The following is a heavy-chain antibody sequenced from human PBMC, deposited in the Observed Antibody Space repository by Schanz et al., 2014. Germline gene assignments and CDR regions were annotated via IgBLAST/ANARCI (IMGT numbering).Heavy chain of an antibody. CDR3: ARGPDYGSGSYSSY. D-gene: IGHD3-10*01. J-gene: IGHJ4*02. CDR1: RFTFSSYS. Sequence: EVQLVESGGGLVKPGGSLRLSCEASRFTFSSYSFNWVRQAPGKGLEWVSSITASGDYMHYADSVKGRFTISRDNARNSLYLQMNNLRVEDTAVYYCARGPDYGSGSYSSYWGQRTLVTVSS. CDR2: ITASGDYM. V-gene: IGHV3-21*01.